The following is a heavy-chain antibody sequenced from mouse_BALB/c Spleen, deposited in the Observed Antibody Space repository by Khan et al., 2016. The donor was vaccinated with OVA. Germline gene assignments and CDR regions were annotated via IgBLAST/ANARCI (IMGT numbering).Heavy chain of an antibody. J-gene: IGHJ4*01. D-gene: IGHD2-14*01. CDR2: IWGGGST. Sequence: VQLQESGPGLVAPSQSLSITCSVSGFSLSRYNIHWVRQPPGKGLEWLGMIWGGGSTDYNSTLKSRLTISKDNSESQVFLKMNSLQTDDTATYYCARTYYRFDGYYAMDYWGQGTSVTVSS. CDR3: ARTYYRFDGYYAMDY. CDR1: GFSLSRYN. V-gene: IGHV2-6-4*01.